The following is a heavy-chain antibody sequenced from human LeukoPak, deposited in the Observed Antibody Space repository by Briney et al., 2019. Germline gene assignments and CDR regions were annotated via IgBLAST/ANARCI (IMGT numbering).Heavy chain of an antibody. D-gene: IGHD3-22*01. Sequence: PGGSLRLSCAASGFTFSSYSMNWVRQAPGKGLEWVSSISSSSSYIYYADSVKGRFTISRDNAKNSLYLQMNSLRAEGTAVYYCARRDSSGYYYRFDYWGQGTLVTVSS. CDR1: GFTFSSYS. J-gene: IGHJ4*02. CDR2: ISSSSSYI. CDR3: ARRDSSGYYYRFDY. V-gene: IGHV3-21*01.